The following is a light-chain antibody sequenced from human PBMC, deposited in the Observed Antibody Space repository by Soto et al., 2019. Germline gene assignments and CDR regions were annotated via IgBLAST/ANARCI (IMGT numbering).Light chain of an antibody. J-gene: IGLJ2*01. CDR2: SNN. V-gene: IGLV1-44*01. Sequence: QSVLTQPPSASGTPGQRVTISCSGSSSNIGSNTVNWYQQLPGTAPKLLIYSNNQRPSGVPDRFSGSKSGTSASLAISGLQSEDGADYYCAAWDDSLNGPKFGGGTKVTVL. CDR1: SSNIGSNT. CDR3: AAWDDSLNGPK.